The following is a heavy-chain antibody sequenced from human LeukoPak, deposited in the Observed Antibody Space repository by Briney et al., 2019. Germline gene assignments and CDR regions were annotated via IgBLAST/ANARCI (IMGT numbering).Heavy chain of an antibody. CDR3: ARDKEMATMLIDY. V-gene: IGHV1-46*01. D-gene: IGHD5-24*01. CDR1: GGTFSSYG. J-gene: IGHJ4*02. CDR2: INPSGGST. Sequence: ASVKVSCKAPGGTFSSYGISWVRQAPGQGLEWMGIINPSGGSTSYAQKFQGRVTMTRDTSTSTVYMELSSLRSEDTAVYYCARDKEMATMLIDYWGQGTLVTVSS.